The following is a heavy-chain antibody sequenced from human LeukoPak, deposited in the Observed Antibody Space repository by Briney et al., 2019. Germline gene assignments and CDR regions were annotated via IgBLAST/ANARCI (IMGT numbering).Heavy chain of an antibody. Sequence: EASQTLSLTCTVSGGSISSVNYYWSWIRQPPGKGLEWIGYIYYSGSTYYNPSLKSRVTISVDTSKNQFSLQLTSVTAADTAVYYCARDLPLPAVTTYYYYGMDVWGQGTTVTVSS. CDR2: IYYSGST. V-gene: IGHV4-30-4*01. CDR1: GGSISSVNYY. D-gene: IGHD4-17*01. CDR3: ARDLPLPAVTTYYYYGMDV. J-gene: IGHJ6*02.